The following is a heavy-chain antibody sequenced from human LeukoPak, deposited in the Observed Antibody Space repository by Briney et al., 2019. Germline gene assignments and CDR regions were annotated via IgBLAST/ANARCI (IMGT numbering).Heavy chain of an antibody. CDR2: LSSSGST. Sequence: PGGSLRLSCEDSGFTFRSYEMNWVRQAPGKGLEWIAYLSSSGSTNYNPSLKSRVTISVDTSKNQFSLKLSSVTAADTAVYFCARGPYSYDSSGAFDIWGQGTMVTVSS. D-gene: IGHD3-22*01. CDR1: GFTFRSYE. J-gene: IGHJ3*02. V-gene: IGHV4-4*09. CDR3: ARGPYSYDSSGAFDI.